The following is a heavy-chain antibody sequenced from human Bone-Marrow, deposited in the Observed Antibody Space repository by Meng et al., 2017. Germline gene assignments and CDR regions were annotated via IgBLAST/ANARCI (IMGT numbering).Heavy chain of an antibody. Sequence: VQLVESGGGLVQPGRSLRLSCAASGFTFSSYAMQWVRQAPGKGLEWVAVISYDGSNKYYADSVQGRFTISRDNSKNTLYLQMNSLRAEDTAIYYCGKQYSGSYEYWGQGTLVTVSS. CDR2: ISYDGSNK. CDR1: GFTFSSYA. V-gene: IGHV3-30*07. D-gene: IGHD1-26*01. J-gene: IGHJ4*02. CDR3: GKQYSGSYEY.